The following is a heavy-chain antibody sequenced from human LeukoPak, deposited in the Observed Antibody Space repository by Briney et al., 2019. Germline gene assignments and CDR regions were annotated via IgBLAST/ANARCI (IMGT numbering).Heavy chain of an antibody. CDR1: GDSISTYY. CDR2: IYYSGST. Sequence: PSETLSLTCTVSGDSISTYYWSWIRQPPGKGLEWIGYIYYSGSTNYNPSLKSRVTISVDMSKNQFSLKLTSVTAADTAVYYCARLGGSVYYAMDVWGQGTTVTVSS. V-gene: IGHV4-59*08. J-gene: IGHJ6*02. D-gene: IGHD3-10*01. CDR3: ARLGGSVYYAMDV.